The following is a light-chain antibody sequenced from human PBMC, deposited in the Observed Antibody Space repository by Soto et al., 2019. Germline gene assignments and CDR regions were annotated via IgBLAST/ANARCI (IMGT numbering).Light chain of an antibody. J-gene: IGLJ3*02. Sequence: QSVLTQPPSVSGALGQRVTISCTGSSSNIGAIYDVHWYQQLPGTAPKLLIYRDTDRPSGVPDRFSGSKSGTSASLAITGLQADDEADYYCQSYDKSLSAWVFGGGTKLTV. CDR2: RDT. V-gene: IGLV1-40*01. CDR3: QSYDKSLSAWV. CDR1: SSNIGAIYD.